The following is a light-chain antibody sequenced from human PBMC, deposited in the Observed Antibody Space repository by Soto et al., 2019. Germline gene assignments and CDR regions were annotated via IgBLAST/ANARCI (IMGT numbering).Light chain of an antibody. J-gene: IGLJ1*01. CDR1: SSDVGGYNY. CDR3: TSYTSYSTLDV. CDR2: EVS. V-gene: IGLV2-14*01. Sequence: QSALTQPASVSGSPGQSITISCTGTSSDVGGYNYVSWYQQHPDKAPKHMIYEVSNRPSGVSNRFSGSKSGHTASLTISGLQSEDEADYFCTSYTSYSTLDVFGTGTKLTVL.